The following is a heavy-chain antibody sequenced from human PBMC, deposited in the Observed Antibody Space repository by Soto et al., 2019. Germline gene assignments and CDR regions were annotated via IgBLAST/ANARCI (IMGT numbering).Heavy chain of an antibody. CDR2: IYYSGST. J-gene: IGHJ5*02. D-gene: IGHD3-16*01. V-gene: IGHV4-59*01. CDR1: GGSISSYY. Sequence: PSETLSLTCTVSGGSISSYYWSWIRQPPGKGLEWIGYIYYSGSTNYNPSLKSRVTISVDTSKNQFSPKLSSVTAADTAVYYCARDLEGERRWHWFDPWGQGTLVTVSS. CDR3: ARDLEGERRWHWFDP.